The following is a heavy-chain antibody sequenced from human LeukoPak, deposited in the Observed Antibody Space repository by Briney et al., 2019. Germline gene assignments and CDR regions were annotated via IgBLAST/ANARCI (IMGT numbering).Heavy chain of an antibody. D-gene: IGHD3-10*01. V-gene: IGHV3-53*01. CDR3: ATPKGGRMLRGPPHH. CDR2: IYSSGST. J-gene: IGHJ5*02. Sequence: PGGSLRLSCAASGFTISTNYMTWVRQAPGKGLEWVSVIYSSGSTYNADSVKGRFSISRDNSKNIVYLQMYSLRVEDTGMYYCATPKGGRMLRGPPHHWGQGTLVTVSS. CDR1: GFTISTNY.